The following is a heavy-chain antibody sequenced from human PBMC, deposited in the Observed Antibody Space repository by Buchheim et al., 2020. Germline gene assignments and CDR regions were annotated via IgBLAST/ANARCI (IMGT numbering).Heavy chain of an antibody. J-gene: IGHJ4*02. V-gene: IGHV3-23*04. CDR2: ISGSGGST. CDR3: AKRASTDYGEPWDYFDY. D-gene: IGHD4-17*01. CDR1: GFTFRNAW. Sequence: EVQLVESGGGLVSPGGSLRLSCEASGFTFRNAWMTWVRQAPGKGLEWVSAISGSGGSTYYADSVKGRFTISRDNSKNTLYLQMNSLRAEDTAVYYCAKRASTDYGEPWDYFDYWGQGTL.